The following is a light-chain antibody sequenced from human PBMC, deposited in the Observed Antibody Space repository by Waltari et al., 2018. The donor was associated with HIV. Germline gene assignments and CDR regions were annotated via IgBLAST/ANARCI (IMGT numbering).Light chain of an antibody. Sequence: QSVLTQPPPASGTPGQRVSISCSGTDSNIGRNTVNWYQHLPGTAPKLLMYNNNERPSGVPDRFSGSKSGTSASLAISGLQSDDEANYYCATWDDSLRGRVFGGGTKLTVL. J-gene: IGLJ3*02. V-gene: IGLV1-44*01. CDR2: NNN. CDR1: DSNIGRNT. CDR3: ATWDDSLRGRV.